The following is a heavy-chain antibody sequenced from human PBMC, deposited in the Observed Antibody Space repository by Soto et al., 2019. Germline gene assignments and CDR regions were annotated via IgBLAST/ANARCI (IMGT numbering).Heavy chain of an antibody. J-gene: IGHJ4*02. V-gene: IGHV3-23*01. D-gene: IGHD2-15*01. CDR1: GFTFSSYA. Sequence: EVQLLESGGGLVQPGGSLRLSCAASGFTFSSYAMSWVRQAPGKGLEWVSAISGSGGSTYYADSVKGRFTISRDNSKNTLYLQMNSLSAEDTAVYYCAKGARVVVVAATEPNFDYWGQGTLVTVSS. CDR2: ISGSGGST. CDR3: AKGARVVVVAATEPNFDY.